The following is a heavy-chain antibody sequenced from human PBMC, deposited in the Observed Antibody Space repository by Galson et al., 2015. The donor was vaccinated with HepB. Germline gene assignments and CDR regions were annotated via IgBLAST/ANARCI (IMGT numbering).Heavy chain of an antibody. CDR1: GFSLSTSGMC. CDR3: ARIRYSYGRYFDY. J-gene: IGHJ4*02. Sequence: PALVKPTQTLTLTCTSSGFSLSTSGMCVSWIRQPPGKALEWLAHIDWDDAKYYNTSLKTRLTISKDTSKNQVVLTMTNMDPVDTATYHCARIRYSYGRYFDYWGQGTLVTVSS. V-gene: IGHV2-70*01. CDR2: IDWDDAK. D-gene: IGHD5-18*01.